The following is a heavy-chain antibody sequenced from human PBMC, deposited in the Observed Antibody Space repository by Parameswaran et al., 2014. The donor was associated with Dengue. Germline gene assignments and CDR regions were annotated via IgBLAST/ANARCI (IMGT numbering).Heavy chain of an antibody. Sequence: WIRQPPGKGLEWVSYISTSGDRIFYADSVQGRFTISRDNAKNSLYLQMNSPRAEDTAVYYCARGQYYDSLNDHYYFYGMDVWGQGTTVTVSS. CDR3: ARGQYYDSLNDHYYFYGMDV. J-gene: IGHJ6*02. V-gene: IGHV3-11*01. CDR2: ISTSGDRI. D-gene: IGHD3-9*01.